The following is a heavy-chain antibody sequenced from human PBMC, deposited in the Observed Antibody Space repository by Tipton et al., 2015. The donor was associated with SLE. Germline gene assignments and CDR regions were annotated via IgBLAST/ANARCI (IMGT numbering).Heavy chain of an antibody. D-gene: IGHD6-6*01. V-gene: IGHV4-39*07. Sequence: TLSLTCTVSGGSISNGMYYYNWIRQPPGKGLEWIGEINHSGSTNYNPSLKSRVTISVDTSKNQFSLKLSSVTAADTAVYYCARLIAARPGYYCGMDVWGQGTTVTVSS. CDR1: GGSISNGMYY. CDR2: INHSGST. J-gene: IGHJ6*02. CDR3: ARLIAARPGYYCGMDV.